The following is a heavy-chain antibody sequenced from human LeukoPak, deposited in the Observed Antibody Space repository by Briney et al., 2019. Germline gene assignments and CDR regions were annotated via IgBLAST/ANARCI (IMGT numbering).Heavy chain of an antibody. Sequence: PSETLSLTCTVSGGSISSSSYHWGWIRQPPGKGLEWIGSIYYSGSTYYNPSLKSRVTISVDTSKNQFSLKLSSVTAADTAVYYCAREVYDFWSGSQIDGMDVWGQGTTVTVSS. CDR3: AREVYDFWSGSQIDGMDV. CDR2: IYYSGST. CDR1: GGSISSSSYH. D-gene: IGHD3-3*01. V-gene: IGHV4-39*07. J-gene: IGHJ6*02.